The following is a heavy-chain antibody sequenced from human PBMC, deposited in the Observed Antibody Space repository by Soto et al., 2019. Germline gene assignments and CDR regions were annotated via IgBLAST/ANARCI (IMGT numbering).Heavy chain of an antibody. CDR2: ITSSGTTI. CDR3: ARAGYSTSSDWPWFDP. Sequence: EAQLVESGGGLVQPGGSLRLSCAASGFTFSVYTMHWVRQSPGKGLEWISSITSSGTTISYADSVKGRFTISRDNAKSSLFVQMDTLRDEDTAGYYCARAGYSTSSDWPWFDPWGQGTLVTVSS. J-gene: IGHJ5*02. D-gene: IGHD6-6*01. CDR1: GFTFSVYT. V-gene: IGHV3-48*02.